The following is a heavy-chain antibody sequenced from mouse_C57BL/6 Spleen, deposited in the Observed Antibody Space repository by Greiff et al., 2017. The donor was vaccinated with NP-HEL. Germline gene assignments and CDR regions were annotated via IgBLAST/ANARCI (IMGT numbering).Heavy chain of an antibody. CDR1: GYTFTSYW. CDR2: IDPSDSDT. Sequence: QVQLQQPGAELVRPGSSVKLSCKASGYTFTSYWMHWVKQRPIQGLEWIGNIDPSDSDTHYNQKFKDKATLTVDKSSSTAYMQLSSLTSEDSAVYYCARERYGNVFYFDYWGQGTTLTVSS. D-gene: IGHD2-10*02. CDR3: ARERYGNVFYFDY. J-gene: IGHJ2*01. V-gene: IGHV1-52*01.